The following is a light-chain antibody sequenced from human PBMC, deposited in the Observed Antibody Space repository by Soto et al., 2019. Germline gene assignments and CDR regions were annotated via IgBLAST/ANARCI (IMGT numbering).Light chain of an antibody. CDR1: QSLLHSNGYNY. Sequence: IVMTQSPLSLPVTPGEPASISCRSSQSLLHSNGYNYLDWYLQKPGQSPQLLIYLGSNRASGVPDRFSGSGSGTDFTLKISRVEAEDFGVYYCMQALQPPLTFGQGTKVEIK. V-gene: IGKV2-28*01. J-gene: IGKJ1*01. CDR2: LGS. CDR3: MQALQPPLT.